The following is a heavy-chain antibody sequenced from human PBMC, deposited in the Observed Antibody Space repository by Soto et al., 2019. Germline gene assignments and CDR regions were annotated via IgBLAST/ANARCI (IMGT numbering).Heavy chain of an antibody. J-gene: IGHJ5*02. CDR3: ARATRLRFLEWLPVGYNWFDP. CDR2: IYYSGST. Sequence: SETLSLTCTVSGGSISSYYWSWIRQPPGKGLEWIGYIYYSGSTNYNPSLKSRVTISVDTSKNQFSLKLSSVTAADTAVYYCARATRLRFLEWLPVGYNWFDPRGQGTLVTVSS. D-gene: IGHD3-3*01. V-gene: IGHV4-59*01. CDR1: GGSISSYY.